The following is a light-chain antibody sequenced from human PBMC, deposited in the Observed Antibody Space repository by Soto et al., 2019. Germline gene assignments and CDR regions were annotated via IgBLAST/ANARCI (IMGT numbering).Light chain of an antibody. J-gene: IGKJ5*01. CDR2: AAS. Sequence: DIQMTQSPSSLSASVGDRVTITFRSSQSISTYLNWYQHKPGKAPKLLIYAASSLQSGVPSRFSGSGSGTDFTLTISSLQPEDFASYYCKQSYSTLSITFGQGTRLEI. CDR1: QSISTY. V-gene: IGKV1-39*01. CDR3: KQSYSTLSIT.